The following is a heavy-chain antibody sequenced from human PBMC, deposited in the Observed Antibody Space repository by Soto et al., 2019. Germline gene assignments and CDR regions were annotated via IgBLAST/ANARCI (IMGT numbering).Heavy chain of an antibody. D-gene: IGHD6-13*01. Sequence: ASVKVSCKASGYTFTSYDINWVRQATGQGLEWMGWMNPNSGNTGYAQKFQGRVTMTRNTSISTAYMELSSLRSEDTAVYYCARVGYSSSWYVSRGMDVWGQGTTVTVS. CDR2: MNPNSGNT. CDR3: ARVGYSSSWYVSRGMDV. CDR1: GYTFTSYD. V-gene: IGHV1-8*01. J-gene: IGHJ6*02.